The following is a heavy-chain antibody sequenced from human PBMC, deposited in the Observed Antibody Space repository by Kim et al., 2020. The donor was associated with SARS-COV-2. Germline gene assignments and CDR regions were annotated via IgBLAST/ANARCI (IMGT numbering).Heavy chain of an antibody. D-gene: IGHD6-13*01. Sequence: GGSLRLSCAASGFTFSSYGMHWVRQAPGKGLEWVAVISYDGSNKYYADSVKGRFTISRDNSKNTLYLQMNSLRAEDTAVYYCHMDGPYEAAAGPNPYYYYYYMDLWGKGTTVTVSS. CDR1: GFTFSSYG. CDR2: ISYDGSNK. CDR3: HMDGPYEAAAGPNPYYYYYYMDL. V-gene: IGHV3-30*03. J-gene: IGHJ6*03.